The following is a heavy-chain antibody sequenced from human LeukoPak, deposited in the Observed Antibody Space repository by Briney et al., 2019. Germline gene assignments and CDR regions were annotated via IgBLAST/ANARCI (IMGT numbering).Heavy chain of an antibody. D-gene: IGHD6-6*01. V-gene: IGHV4-39*01. CDR3: ARHVDPGIAAHPFDY. CDR1: GGPISSSSYY. Sequence: SETLSLTCTVSGGPISSSSYYWGWIRQPPGKGLEWIGSIYYSGSTYYNPPLKSRVTISVDTSKNQFSLKLSSVTAADTAVYYCARHVDPGIAAHPFDYWGQGTLVTVSS. J-gene: IGHJ4*02. CDR2: IYYSGST.